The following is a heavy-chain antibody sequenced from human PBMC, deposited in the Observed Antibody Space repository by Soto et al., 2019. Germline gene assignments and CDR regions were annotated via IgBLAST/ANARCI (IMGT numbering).Heavy chain of an antibody. CDR2: IAWDDDK. CDR3: DCLGYSNSWTEGGWCDP. CDR1: GFSLSTSGPC. D-gene: IGHD6-13*01. V-gene: IGHV2-70*11. Sequence: SGPTLVNPTQTLTLTCPFSGFSLSTSGPCVSWIRQPPGKALEWLARIAWDDDKYYSTSLKTRLTISKETSKNQVVHTMTNMDSVDAAAYYVDCLGYSNSWTEGGWCDPWSQGTLVT. J-gene: IGHJ5*02.